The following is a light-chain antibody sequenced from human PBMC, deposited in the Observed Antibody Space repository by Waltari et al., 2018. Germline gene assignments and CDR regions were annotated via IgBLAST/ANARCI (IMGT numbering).Light chain of an antibody. CDR1: SSDVGASNY. CDR2: DVS. J-gene: IGLJ2*01. V-gene: IGLV2-14*03. CDR3: SSYISSSTLEL. Sequence: QSALTQPASVSGSPGQSITISCTGTSSDVGASNYVSWYQQHPGKAPQLMIFDVSIRPSGVSNLFSGSKSGNTASLTISGLQAEDEADYYCSSYISSSTLELFGGGTSLTVL.